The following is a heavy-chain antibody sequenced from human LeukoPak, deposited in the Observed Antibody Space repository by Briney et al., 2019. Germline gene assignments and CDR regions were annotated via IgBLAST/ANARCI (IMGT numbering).Heavy chain of an antibody. CDR2: ISSSSSYI. J-gene: IGHJ4*02. CDR3: ARDLILQWELPDN. Sequence: PGGSLRLSCAASRFTFSSYSMNWVRQAPGKGLEWVSSISSSSSYIYYADSVKGRFTISRDNAKNSLYLQMNSLRAEDTAVYYCARDLILQWELPDNWGQGTLVTVSS. CDR1: RFTFSSYS. D-gene: IGHD1-26*01. V-gene: IGHV3-21*01.